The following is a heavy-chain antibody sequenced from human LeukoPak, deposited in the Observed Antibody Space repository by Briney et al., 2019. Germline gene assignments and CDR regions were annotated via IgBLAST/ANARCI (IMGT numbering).Heavy chain of an antibody. Sequence: ASVKVSCKVSGYTLTELSMHWVRQAPGKGLEWMGGFDPKYGETIYAQKFQGRVTMTEDTSTDTAYMELSSLRSEDTAVYYCATESAGYDSSGYLIIFDYWGQGTLVTVSS. V-gene: IGHV1-24*01. CDR3: ATESAGYDSSGYLIIFDY. D-gene: IGHD3-22*01. CDR1: GYTLTELS. CDR2: FDPKYGET. J-gene: IGHJ4*02.